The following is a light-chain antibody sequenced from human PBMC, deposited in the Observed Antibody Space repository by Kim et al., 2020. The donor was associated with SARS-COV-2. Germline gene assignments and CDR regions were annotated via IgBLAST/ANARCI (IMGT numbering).Light chain of an antibody. CDR3: HQYNKYPLT. CDR2: DAS. CDR1: QGVSIG. J-gene: IGKJ5*01. Sequence: AVQLTQFPSSLSASVGDRVTITCRASQGVSIGLAWYQQKPGETPNLLIYDASGLESGVPSRFSGSGSGTDFTLTISSLQPEDFATYYCHQYNKYPLTFFHRTRRGI. V-gene: IGKV1D-13*01.